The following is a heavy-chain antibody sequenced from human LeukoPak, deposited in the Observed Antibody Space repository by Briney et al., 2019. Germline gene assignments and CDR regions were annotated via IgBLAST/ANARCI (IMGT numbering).Heavy chain of an antibody. D-gene: IGHD6-13*01. J-gene: IGHJ4*02. Sequence: GRSLRLPCAASGFSFDDYAMHWVRQAPGKGLEWVSGISWKGANIDYADSVKGRFTISRDNAKNSLYLQMKSLRAEDTAFYYCAKDVDSSSWYYFDYWGQGTLVTVSS. CDR1: GFSFDDYA. CDR3: AKDVDSSSWYYFDY. CDR2: ISWKGANI. V-gene: IGHV3-9*01.